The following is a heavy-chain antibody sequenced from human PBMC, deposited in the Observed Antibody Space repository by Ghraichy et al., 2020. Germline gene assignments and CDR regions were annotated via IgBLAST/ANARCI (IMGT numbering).Heavy chain of an antibody. J-gene: IGHJ6*02. CDR1: GGSLSSGPYS. CDR3: AVLASYGVDV. V-gene: IGHV4-30-2*01. D-gene: IGHD3-3*01. CDR2: IYYSGGA. Sequence: TLSLTCTVSGGSLSSGPYSWTWIRQPPGRGLEWIGYIYYSGGAYYNPSLKSRVAISLDRYYNNRFSLEVNSMTAADTAVYYCAVLASYGVDVWGPGTTVTVSS.